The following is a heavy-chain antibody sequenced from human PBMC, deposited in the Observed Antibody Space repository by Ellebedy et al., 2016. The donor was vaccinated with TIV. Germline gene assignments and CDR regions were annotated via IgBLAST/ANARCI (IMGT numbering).Heavy chain of an antibody. Sequence: AASVKVSCKASGGTFSRYVISWVRQAPGQGLEWMGRIIPSLGIANYAQKFQGRVTITADTSTSTANMELSSLRSEDTAVYYCARQKNFDWPMEWGQGTLVTVSS. V-gene: IGHV1-69*04. CDR2: IIPSLGIA. J-gene: IGHJ4*02. D-gene: IGHD3-9*01. CDR1: GGTFSRYV. CDR3: ARQKNFDWPME.